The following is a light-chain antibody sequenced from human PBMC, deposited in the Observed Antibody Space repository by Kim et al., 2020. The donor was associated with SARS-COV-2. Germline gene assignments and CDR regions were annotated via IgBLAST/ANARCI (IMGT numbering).Light chain of an antibody. CDR1: QSISNS. J-gene: IGKJ2*01. CDR2: SAS. V-gene: IGKV3-20*01. Sequence: EIVLTQSPGTLSLSPGERATLSCRASQSISNSLAWYQQRPGQAPRFLIYSASSWATGTPHRFSGSGSGTDFTLTISRLEPEDFAVYYCQQYDTSPYTFGQGTKLEI. CDR3: QQYDTSPYT.